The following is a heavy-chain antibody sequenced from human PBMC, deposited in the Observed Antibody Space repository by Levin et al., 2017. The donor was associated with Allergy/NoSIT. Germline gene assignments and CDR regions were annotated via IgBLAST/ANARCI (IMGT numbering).Heavy chain of an antibody. V-gene: IGHV1-2*02. CDR1: GYTFTGYY. CDR2: INPNSGGT. J-gene: IGHJ5*02. CDR3: ARDRRYDISNWFDP. Sequence: ASVKVSCKASGYTFTGYYMHWVRQAPGQGLEWMGWINPNSGGTNYAQKFQGRVTMTRDTSISTAYMELSRLRSDDTAVYYCARDRRYDISNWFDPWGQGTLVTVSS. D-gene: IGHD3-9*01.